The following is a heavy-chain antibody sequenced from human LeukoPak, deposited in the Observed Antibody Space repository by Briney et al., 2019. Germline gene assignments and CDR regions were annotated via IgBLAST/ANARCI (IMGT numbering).Heavy chain of an antibody. CDR3: ARLTVVPAARDYYYYMDV. V-gene: IGHV1-2*02. J-gene: IGHJ6*03. Sequence: ASVKVSCKASGYTFTGYYMHWVRQAPGQGLEWMGWINPNSGGTNYAQKFQGRVTMTRDTSISTAYMELSRLRSDDTAVYYCARLTVVPAARDYYYYMDVWGKGTTVTASS. CDR1: GYTFTGYY. CDR2: INPNSGGT. D-gene: IGHD2-2*01.